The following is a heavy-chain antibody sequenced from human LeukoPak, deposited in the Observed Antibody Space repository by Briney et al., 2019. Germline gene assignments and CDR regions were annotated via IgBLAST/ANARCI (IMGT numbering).Heavy chain of an antibody. CDR1: GDSVSTNSAA. J-gene: IGHJ5*01. V-gene: IGHV6-1*01. CDR2: TYYRSMWSH. CDR3: ARGNRDFDS. D-gene: IGHD2-21*02. Sequence: SQTLSLTCAISGDSVSTNSAAWNWIRQSPSRGLEWLGRTYYRSMWSHDYAPSVQSRITINPDTSKNQFSLHLNSVTPEDTAVYYCARGNRDFDSWGQGTLVTVSS.